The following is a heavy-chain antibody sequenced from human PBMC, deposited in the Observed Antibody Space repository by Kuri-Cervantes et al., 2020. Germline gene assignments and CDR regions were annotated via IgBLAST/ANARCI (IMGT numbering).Heavy chain of an antibody. J-gene: IGHJ6*02. Sequence: SETLSLTCTVSGGSISSSSYYWGWIRQPPGKGLEWIGSIYYSGSTYYNPSLKSRVTISVDTSKNQFSLKLSSVTAADTAVYYCARGSNYKARYYDIFDGYYYGMDVWGQGTTVTVSS. D-gene: IGHD3-9*01. CDR1: GGSISSSSYY. CDR2: IYYSGST. CDR3: ARGSNYKARYYDIFDGYYYGMDV. V-gene: IGHV4-39*01.